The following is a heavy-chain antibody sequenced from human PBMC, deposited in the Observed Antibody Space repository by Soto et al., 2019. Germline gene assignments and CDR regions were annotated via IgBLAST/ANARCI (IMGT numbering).Heavy chain of an antibody. D-gene: IGHD3-10*01. V-gene: IGHV3-30-3*01. CDR3: ARDGADYYGSGSYYNLNYYYYGMDV. CDR2: ISYDGSNK. J-gene: IGHJ6*02. Sequence: QVQLVDSGGGVVQPGRSLRLSCAASGFTFSSYAMHWVRQAPGKGLEWVAVISYDGSNKYYADSVKGRFTISRDNSKNTLYLQMNSLRAEDTAVYYCARDGADYYGSGSYYNLNYYYYGMDVWGQGTTVTVSS. CDR1: GFTFSSYA.